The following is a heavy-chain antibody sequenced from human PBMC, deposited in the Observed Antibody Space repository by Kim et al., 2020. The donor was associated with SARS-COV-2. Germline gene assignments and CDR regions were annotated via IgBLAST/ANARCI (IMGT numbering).Heavy chain of an antibody. V-gene: IGHV4-39*01. Sequence: SETLSLTCTVSGGSISSSSYYWGWIRQPPGKGLEWIGSIYYSGSTYYNPSLKSRVTISVDTSKNQFSLKLSSVTAADTAVYYCARLPGYYFDYWGQGTLVTVSS. CDR2: IYYSGST. CDR3: ARLPGYYFDY. J-gene: IGHJ4*02. CDR1: GGSISSSSYY.